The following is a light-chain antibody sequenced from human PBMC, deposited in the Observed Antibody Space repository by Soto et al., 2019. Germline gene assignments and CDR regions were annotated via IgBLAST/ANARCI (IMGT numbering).Light chain of an antibody. J-gene: IGKJ5*01. CDR1: QRVDNNF. CDR3: QQYGSSPIT. Sequence: EFVLTQSPCTLSLSPGEGATLSCRTSQRVDNNFVAWYQQKPGQAPRLLISGASSRATGIPDRFSGSGSATDFTLTISRLEPEDFALYYCQQYGSSPITVGQGTRLEIK. CDR2: GAS. V-gene: IGKV3-20*01.